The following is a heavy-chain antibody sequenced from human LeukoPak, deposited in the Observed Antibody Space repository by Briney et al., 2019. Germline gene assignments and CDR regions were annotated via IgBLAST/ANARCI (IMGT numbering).Heavy chain of an antibody. CDR2: IYSGGST. V-gene: IGHV3-66*01. D-gene: IGHD3-9*01. J-gene: IGHJ4*02. Sequence: GGSLRLSCAASGFTVSGNYMSWVRQAPGQGLEWVSIIYSGGSTYYADSVKGRFTISRDNSKNTLYLQMNSLRAEDTAVYYCARLGVGFDWLRDYWGQGTLVTVSS. CDR3: ARLGVGFDWLRDY. CDR1: GFTVSGNY.